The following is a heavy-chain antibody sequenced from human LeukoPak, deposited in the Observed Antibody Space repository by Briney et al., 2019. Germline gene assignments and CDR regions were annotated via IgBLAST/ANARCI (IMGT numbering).Heavy chain of an antibody. CDR1: GYTFTNYA. CDR3: ARVKDDYGDYQSFDY. Sequence: ASVKVSCKASGYTFTNYAMHWVRQAPGQRLEWMGWINAGNGNTKYSQKFQGRVTITRDTSASTAYMELSSLRSEDTAVYYCARVKDDYGDYQSFDYWGQGTLVTVSS. V-gene: IGHV1-3*01. J-gene: IGHJ4*02. D-gene: IGHD4-17*01. CDR2: INAGNGNT.